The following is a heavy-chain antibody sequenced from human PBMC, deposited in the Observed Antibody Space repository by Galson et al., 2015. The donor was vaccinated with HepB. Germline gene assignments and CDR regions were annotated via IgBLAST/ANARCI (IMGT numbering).Heavy chain of an antibody. D-gene: IGHD4-17*01. Sequence: PLRLYCAAPGFTVPIHYMRCVPQAQGKGLESVSVIYNDGSTYYPDSVKGRFTISRDNSKNPLYLQLNSVRAEDTAVYYCARDQGDDYVNYYYYHGMDVWGQGTTVTVAS. J-gene: IGHJ6*02. V-gene: IGHV3-66*02. CDR3: ARDQGDDYVNYYYYHGMDV. CDR2: IYNDGST. CDR1: GFTVPIHY.